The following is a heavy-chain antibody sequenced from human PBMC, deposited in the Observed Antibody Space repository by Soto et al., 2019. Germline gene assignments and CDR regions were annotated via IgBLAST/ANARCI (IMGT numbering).Heavy chain of an antibody. Sequence: QVHLVQSGAEVKKPGSSVKVSCKASGGTFSTSSINWLRQAPGQRPEWMGNILPVFGTADYAQKFRDRVTITADKSTNTADMELRSLFSEDAALYYCARGHEYGGNSDAFDIWGQGTVVTVSS. D-gene: IGHD4-17*01. V-gene: IGHV1-69*14. J-gene: IGHJ3*02. CDR3: ARGHEYGGNSDAFDI. CDR1: GGTFSTSS. CDR2: ILPVFGTA.